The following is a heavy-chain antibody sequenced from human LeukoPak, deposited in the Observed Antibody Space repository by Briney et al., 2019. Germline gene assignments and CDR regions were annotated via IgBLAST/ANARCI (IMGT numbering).Heavy chain of an antibody. CDR2: INGGGDDT. D-gene: IGHD2-2*01. Sequence: PGGSLRLSCAASGFTFSDALMTWVRQAPGKGLEWVSAINGGGDDTEYADSVKGRFTISRANSKNTLYLQMNSLRPEDTAVYYCARCTASCYANAFDVWGQGTLLTVSS. J-gene: IGHJ3*01. CDR3: ARCTASCYANAFDV. V-gene: IGHV3-23*01. CDR1: GFTFSDAL.